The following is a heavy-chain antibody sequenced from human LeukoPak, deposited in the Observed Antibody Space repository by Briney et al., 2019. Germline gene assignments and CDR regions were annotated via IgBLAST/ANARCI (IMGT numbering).Heavy chain of an antibody. V-gene: IGHV6-1*01. Sequence: SQTLSLTCAISGDSVSSNSAAWNWIRQSPSRGLEWLGRTYYRSKWYNDYAVSVKSRITINLDTSKNQFSLQLNSVTPEDTAVYYCAREGLYSSSWYEEDAFDIWGQGTMVTVSS. CDR1: GDSVSSNSAA. CDR2: TYYRSKWYN. J-gene: IGHJ3*02. D-gene: IGHD6-13*01. CDR3: AREGLYSSSWYEEDAFDI.